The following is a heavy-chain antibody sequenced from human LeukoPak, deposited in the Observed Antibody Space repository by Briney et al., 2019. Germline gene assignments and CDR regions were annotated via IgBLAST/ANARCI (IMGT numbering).Heavy chain of an antibody. V-gene: IGHV3-7*01. CDR3: AREGITIFGVANDAFDI. D-gene: IGHD3-3*01. CDR2: IKQDGSEK. Sequence: PGGTLRLSCAASGFIFSDYGMSWVRQAPGKGLEWVANIKQDGSEKYYVDSVKGRFTISRDNAKNSLYLQMNSLRAEDTAVYYCAREGITIFGVANDAFDIWGQGTMVTVSS. J-gene: IGHJ3*02. CDR1: GFIFSDYG.